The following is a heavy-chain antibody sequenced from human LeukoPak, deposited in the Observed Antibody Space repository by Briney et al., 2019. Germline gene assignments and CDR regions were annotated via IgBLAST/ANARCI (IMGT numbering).Heavy chain of an antibody. D-gene: IGHD3-3*01. J-gene: IGHJ6*02. CDR1: GYTFTSYD. Sequence: ASVKVSCKASGYTFTSYDINWVRQATGQGLEWMGWMNPNSGNTGYAQKFQGRVTMTRNTSISTAYMELSSLGSEDTAVYYCARGPSITIFGVVIPPDYYYYYGMDVWGQGTTVTVSS. CDR3: ARGPSITIFGVVIPPDYYYYYGMDV. V-gene: IGHV1-8*01. CDR2: MNPNSGNT.